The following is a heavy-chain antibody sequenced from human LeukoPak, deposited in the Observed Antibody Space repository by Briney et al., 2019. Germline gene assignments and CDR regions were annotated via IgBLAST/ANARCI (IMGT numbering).Heavy chain of an antibody. D-gene: IGHD4-17*01. J-gene: IGHJ6*02. V-gene: IGHV1-46*02. Sequence: ASVKVSCKASGYTFKTYYMHWVRQAPGQGLEWMGIINPGGGNTNYAQKSQGRVTMTRDTSTSTVYMELSSLRSEDTAAYYCARGSHYGRTTAFYYGMDVWGQGTTVTVAS. CDR3: ARGSHYGRTTAFYYGMDV. CDR1: GYTFKTYY. CDR2: INPGGGNT.